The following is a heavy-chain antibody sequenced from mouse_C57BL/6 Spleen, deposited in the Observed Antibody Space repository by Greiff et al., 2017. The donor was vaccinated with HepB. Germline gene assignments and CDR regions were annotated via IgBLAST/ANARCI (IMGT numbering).Heavy chain of an antibody. D-gene: IGHD5-2*01. Sequence: EVKLQESGGGLVKPGGSLKLSCAASGFTFSSYAMSWVRQTPEKRLEWVATISDGGSYTYYPDNVKGRFTISRDNAKNNLYLQMSHLKSEDTAMYYCARDQENTHRGWFAYWGQGTLVTVSA. CDR3: ARDQENTHRGWFAY. V-gene: IGHV5-4*01. CDR2: ISDGGSYT. CDR1: GFTFSSYA. J-gene: IGHJ3*01.